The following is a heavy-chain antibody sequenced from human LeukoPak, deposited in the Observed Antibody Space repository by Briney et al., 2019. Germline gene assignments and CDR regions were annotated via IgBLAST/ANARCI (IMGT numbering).Heavy chain of an antibody. Sequence: SETLSLTCTVSGASISGYYWGWIRQSPGKGLEWIGYIHYSGSTNYIPSLKSRVTISVDTSKNQFSLKLTSLTAADTAVYYCVKVGTGTVDSWGQGTLVSVSS. CDR1: GASISGYY. J-gene: IGHJ4*02. CDR2: IHYSGST. CDR3: VKVGTGTVDS. D-gene: IGHD1-1*01. V-gene: IGHV4-59*01.